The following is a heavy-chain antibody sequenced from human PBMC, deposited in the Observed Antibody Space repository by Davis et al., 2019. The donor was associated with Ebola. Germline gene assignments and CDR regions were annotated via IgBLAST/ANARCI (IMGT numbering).Heavy chain of an antibody. CDR2: IYYSGST. D-gene: IGHD5-12*01. CDR1: GGSISSSSYY. CDR3: ARLGLRGHY. J-gene: IGHJ4*02. V-gene: IGHV4-39*01. Sequence: MPSETLSLTCTVSGGSISSSSYYWGWIRQPPGKGLEWIGSIYYSGSTYYNPSLKSRVTISVDTSKNQFSLKLSSVTAADTSVYYCARLGLRGHYWGQGTLVTVSS.